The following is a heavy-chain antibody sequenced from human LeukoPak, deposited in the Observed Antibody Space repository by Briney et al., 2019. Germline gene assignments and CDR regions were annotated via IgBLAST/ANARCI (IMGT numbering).Heavy chain of an antibody. CDR1: GFTFSSYA. CDR2: ISGSGGST. D-gene: IGHD5/OR15-5a*01. J-gene: IGHJ3*02. Sequence: GGSLRLSCAASGFTFSSYAMSWVRQAPGKGLEWVSAISGSGGSTYYADSVKGQFTISRDNSKNTLYLQMNSLRAEDTAVYYCAKVPYVAVSNDAFDIWGQGTMVTVSS. CDR3: AKVPYVAVSNDAFDI. V-gene: IGHV3-23*01.